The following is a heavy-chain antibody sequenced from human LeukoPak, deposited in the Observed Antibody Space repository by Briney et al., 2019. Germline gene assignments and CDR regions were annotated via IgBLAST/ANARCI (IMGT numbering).Heavy chain of an antibody. Sequence: SETLSLTCAVYGGSFSGYYWSWIRQPPGKGLEWIGEINHSGSTNYNPSLKSRVTISVDTSKNQFSLQLSSVTAADTAVYYCASTDGHLVVPAAWGQGTLVTVSS. D-gene: IGHD2-2*01. V-gene: IGHV4-34*01. CDR2: INHSGST. J-gene: IGHJ5*02. CDR1: GGSFSGYY. CDR3: ASTDGHLVVPAA.